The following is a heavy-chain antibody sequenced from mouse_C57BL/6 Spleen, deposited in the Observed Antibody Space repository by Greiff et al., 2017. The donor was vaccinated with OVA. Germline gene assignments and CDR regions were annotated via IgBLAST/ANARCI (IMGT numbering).Heavy chain of an antibody. Sequence: EVKLVESGGDLVKPGGSLKLSCAASGFTFSSYGMSWVRQTPDKRLEWVATISSGGSYTYYPDSVKGRFTISRDNAKNTLYLQMSSLKSEDTAMYYGARQLGDYDEGYAMDYWGQGTSVTVSS. CDR3: ARQLGDYDEGYAMDY. CDR2: ISSGGSYT. CDR1: GFTFSSYG. J-gene: IGHJ4*01. V-gene: IGHV5-6*02. D-gene: IGHD2-4*01.